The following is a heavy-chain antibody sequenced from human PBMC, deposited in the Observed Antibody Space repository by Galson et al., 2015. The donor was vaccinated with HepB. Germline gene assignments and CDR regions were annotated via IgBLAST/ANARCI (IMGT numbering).Heavy chain of an antibody. CDR1: GFSLRTSGMC. Sequence: PALVKPPQTLTLTCTFSGFSLRTSGMCVSWIRQPPGKALERLARIDWDDDKYYSTSLKTRLTISKDTSKNQVVLTMTNMDPVDTATYYCARITMVRGVLDAFDIWGQGTMVTVSS. D-gene: IGHD3-10*01. J-gene: IGHJ3*02. CDR3: ARITMVRGVLDAFDI. CDR2: IDWDDDK. V-gene: IGHV2-70*11.